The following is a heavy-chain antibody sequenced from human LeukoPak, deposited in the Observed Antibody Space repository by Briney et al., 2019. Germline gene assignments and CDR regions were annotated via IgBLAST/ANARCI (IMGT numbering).Heavy chain of an antibody. J-gene: IGHJ4*02. CDR1: GFTFSNYW. Sequence: AGSLRLSCAASGFTFSNYWMKWVPQPSGKGLECVATINPDGSEKLYVDSVKGRFTISRDNAENSLYLQMNSLRAEDTSVYYCATYYDFWSAYRSDYWGQGTLVTVSS. D-gene: IGHD3-3*01. V-gene: IGHV3-7*01. CDR2: INPDGSEK. CDR3: ATYYDFWSAYRSDY.